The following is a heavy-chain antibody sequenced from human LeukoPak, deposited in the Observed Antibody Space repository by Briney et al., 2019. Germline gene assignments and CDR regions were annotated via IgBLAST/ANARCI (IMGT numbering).Heavy chain of an antibody. D-gene: IGHD3-22*01. J-gene: IGHJ4*02. V-gene: IGHV4-59*01. CDR2: IYYSGST. Sequence: SETLSLXCTVSGGSISSYYWSWIRQPPGKGLEWIGYIYYSGSTNYNPSLKSRVTISVDTSKNQFSLKLSSVTAADTAVYYCARGGSSGYYNLYYFDYWGQGTLVTVSS. CDR1: GGSISSYY. CDR3: ARGGSSGYYNLYYFDY.